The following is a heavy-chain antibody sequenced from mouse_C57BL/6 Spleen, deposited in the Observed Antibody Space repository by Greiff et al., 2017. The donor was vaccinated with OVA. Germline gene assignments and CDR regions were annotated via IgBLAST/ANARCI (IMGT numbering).Heavy chain of an antibody. J-gene: IGHJ3*01. D-gene: IGHD2-1*01. CDR3: ARRIGNYGFAY. CDR2: ISYDGSN. V-gene: IGHV3-6*01. CDR1: GYSITSGYY. Sequence: EESGPGLVKPSQSLSLTCSVTGYSITSGYYWNWIRQFPGNKLEWMGYISYDGSNNYNPSLKNRISITRDTSKNQFFLKLNSVTTEDTATYYCARRIGNYGFAYWGQGTLVTVSA.